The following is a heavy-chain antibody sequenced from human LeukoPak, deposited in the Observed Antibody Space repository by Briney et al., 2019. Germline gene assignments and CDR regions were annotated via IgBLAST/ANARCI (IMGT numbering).Heavy chain of an antibody. CDR3: ARERAQYYPGAALKDAFDM. CDR2: IGSDGRTT. D-gene: IGHD2-15*01. V-gene: IGHV3-64*01. CDR1: GFTFTSYA. Sequence: GGSLRLSCAASGFTFTSYAVHWVRQAPGKGLEYVSAIGSDGRTTNYANSVKGRFTISRDNYKKTVYLQMGSLRVDDMGVYFRARERAQYYPGAALKDAFDMWGQGTMVTVSS. J-gene: IGHJ3*02.